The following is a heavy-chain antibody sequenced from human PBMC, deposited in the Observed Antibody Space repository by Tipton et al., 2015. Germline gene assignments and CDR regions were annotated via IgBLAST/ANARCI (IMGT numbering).Heavy chain of an antibody. Sequence: TLSLTCTVSGGSISSSSYFWTWIRQPPGKGLEWIGYIYYSGHTKYNPSLKSRVTISADTSKNQFSLKMTSVTAADTAVYYCARAVAGTFDYWGQGTLVTVSS. V-gene: IGHV4-61*01. CDR3: ARAVAGTFDY. D-gene: IGHD6-19*01. J-gene: IGHJ4*02. CDR1: GGSISSSSYF. CDR2: IYYSGHT.